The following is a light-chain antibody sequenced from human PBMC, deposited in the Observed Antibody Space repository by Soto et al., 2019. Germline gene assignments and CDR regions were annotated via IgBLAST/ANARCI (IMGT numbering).Light chain of an antibody. CDR1: QSVSSSY. CDR2: GAS. Sequence: EIVLTQSPCTLSLSPGERATLSCRASQSVSSSYLACYQQKPGQAPRLLIYGASSRATGIPDRFSGSGSGTDFTLTISRLEPEDFAVYYCQQYKTFGQGTKVDIK. CDR3: QQYKT. V-gene: IGKV3-20*01. J-gene: IGKJ1*01.